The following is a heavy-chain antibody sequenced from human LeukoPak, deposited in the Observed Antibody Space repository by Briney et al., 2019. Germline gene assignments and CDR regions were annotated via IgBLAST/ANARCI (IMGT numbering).Heavy chain of an antibody. V-gene: IGHV4-34*01. CDR2: INHSGST. CDR3: ARVLGPSDY. J-gene: IGHJ4*02. Sequence: SETLSLTCAVYGGSFSGYYWSWIRQPPGKGLEWIGEINHSGSTNYNPSLKSRVTISVDTSKNQFSLKLSSVTAADTAVYCCARVLGPSDYWGQGTLVTVSS. CDR1: GGSFSGYY. D-gene: IGHD3/OR15-3a*01.